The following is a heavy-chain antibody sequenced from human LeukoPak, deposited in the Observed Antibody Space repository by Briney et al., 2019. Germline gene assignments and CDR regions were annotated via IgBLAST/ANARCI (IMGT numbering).Heavy chain of an antibody. CDR2: ISYNSGTI. Sequence: GGSLRLSCAASGFTLSSYDMIWVRQAPGKGLEWVSYISYNSGTIYYADSVKGRFTISRDNAKNSLSLQVNSLRDEDTAVYYCAKDTNFDHWGQGTLVTVSS. CDR3: AKDTNFDH. V-gene: IGHV3-48*02. J-gene: IGHJ4*02. D-gene: IGHD1-1*01. CDR1: GFTLSSYD.